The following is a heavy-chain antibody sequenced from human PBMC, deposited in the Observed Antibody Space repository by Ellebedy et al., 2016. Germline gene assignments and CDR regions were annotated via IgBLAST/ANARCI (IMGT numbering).Heavy chain of an antibody. V-gene: IGHV4-30-4*01. CDR2: ILWSGST. J-gene: IGHJ6*04. CDR3: VRAYIPYASLGRPTSYFRLGV. Sequence: SETLSLTXTVVGGGLTGPDSFWSWIRQSPGKGLEWIGHILWSGSTYYNPSLERRAYISIDTSQNKFSLRLGPVTAADTAVFYCVRAYIPYASLGRPTSYFRLGVWGKGTTVTVSS. CDR1: GGGLTGPDSF. D-gene: IGHD3-9*01.